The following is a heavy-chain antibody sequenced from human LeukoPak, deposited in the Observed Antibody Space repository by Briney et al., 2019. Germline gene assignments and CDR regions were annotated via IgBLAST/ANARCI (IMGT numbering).Heavy chain of an antibody. J-gene: IGHJ1*01. V-gene: IGHV4-34*01. CDR3: ARTHAVAVAGTRYFQH. D-gene: IGHD6-19*01. CDR2: INHSGST. CDR1: GGSFSGYY. Sequence: SETLSLTRAVYGGSFSGYYWGWLRQPPGKGLEWVGEINHSGSTNYNPSLKSRVTILVDTSKNQFSLKLSSVTAADTAVYYCARTHAVAVAGTRYFQHWGQGTLVTVSS.